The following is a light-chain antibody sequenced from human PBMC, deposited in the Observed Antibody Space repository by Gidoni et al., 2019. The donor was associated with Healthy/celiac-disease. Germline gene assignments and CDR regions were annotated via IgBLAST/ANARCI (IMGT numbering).Light chain of an antibody. V-gene: IGKV1-27*01. J-gene: IGKJ3*01. CDR1: QGISNY. Sequence: DIQMTQSPYSPSASVGDRVTIPCRASQGISNYLAWYKQKPGKVPKLLIYAASTLQSGVPSRFSGSGSGTDFTLTISSLQPEDVATYYCQKYNSAPSTFGPGTKVDIK. CDR3: QKYNSAPST. CDR2: AAS.